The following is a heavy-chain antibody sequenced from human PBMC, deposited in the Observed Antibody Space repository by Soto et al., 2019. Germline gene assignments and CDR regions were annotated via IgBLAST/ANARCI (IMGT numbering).Heavy chain of an antibody. V-gene: IGHV1-69*15. D-gene: IGHD2-15*01. J-gene: IGHJ5*02. CDR1: GGTFSNYA. Sequence: QVQLVQSGAEVKKPGSSVKVSCKASGGTFSNYAITWVRQAPGQGLEWLGRIIPIFGTRDYAQKFQGRVTISADESTTTANMELSSLRSDDTAVYYCAKDGGRAGYFGNWFDPWGQGTLVTVSS. CDR2: IIPIFGTR. CDR3: AKDGGRAGYFGNWFDP.